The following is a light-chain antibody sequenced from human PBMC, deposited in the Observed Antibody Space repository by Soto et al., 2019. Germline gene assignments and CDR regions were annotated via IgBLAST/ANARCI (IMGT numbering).Light chain of an antibody. CDR2: DVI. Sequence: QSALTQPASVSGSPGQSITISCIGTSSDIGAFNHVSWQQQHPGKAPKLIIYDVINRPSGGYDHFSCSKPGNTSPLTISGLPEEDEADYYCSSSTSSSSDVFGPGTKLTVL. J-gene: IGLJ1*01. V-gene: IGLV2-14*03. CDR3: SSSTSSSSDV. CDR1: SSDIGAFNH.